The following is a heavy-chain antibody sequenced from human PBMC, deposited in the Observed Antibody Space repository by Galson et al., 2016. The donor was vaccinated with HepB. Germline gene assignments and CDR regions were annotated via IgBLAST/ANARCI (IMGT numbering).Heavy chain of an antibody. Sequence: SLRLSCAASGFTVSSICMSWVRQTPGKGLEWVSGFFATGSTFYTDSAKGRCTISRDNSKKTVHLQMNSLSVEDTAVYYCATDINGGMDYYYGMDVWGQGTPVTVSS. J-gene: IGHJ6*02. V-gene: IGHV3-66*01. CDR3: ATDINGGMDYYYGMDV. CDR2: FFATGST. D-gene: IGHD3-16*01. CDR1: GFTVSSIC.